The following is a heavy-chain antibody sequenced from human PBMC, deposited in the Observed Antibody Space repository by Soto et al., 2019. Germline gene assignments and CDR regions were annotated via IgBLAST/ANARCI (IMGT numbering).Heavy chain of an antibody. V-gene: IGHV1-2*02. J-gene: IGHJ6*02. CDR3: ARLSGGVVPAAHGHYYYYYGMDV. CDR1: GYIFTGYH. D-gene: IGHD2-2*01. CDR2: INPNSGGT. Sequence: GASVKVSCKASGYIFTGYHMHWVRQAPGQGLEWMGWINPNSGGTKYAQKFQGRVTMTRDTSISTAYMELSSLRSDDTAMYYCARLSGGVVPAAHGHYYYYYGMDVWGQGTTVTVSS.